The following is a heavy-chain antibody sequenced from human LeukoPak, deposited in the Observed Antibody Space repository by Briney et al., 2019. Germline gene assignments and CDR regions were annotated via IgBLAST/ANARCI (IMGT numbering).Heavy chain of an antibody. J-gene: IGHJ4*02. CDR2: ISSSSSYI. V-gene: IGHV3-21*01. Sequence: GGSLRHSCAASGFTFSSYNMNWVRQAPGKGLEWVSSISSSSSYIYYADSVKGRFTISRDNAKNSLYLQMNSLRAEDTAVYYCARGYCSGGSCYFNYFDYWGQGTLVTVSS. CDR3: ARGYCSGGSCYFNYFDY. CDR1: GFTFSSYN. D-gene: IGHD2-15*01.